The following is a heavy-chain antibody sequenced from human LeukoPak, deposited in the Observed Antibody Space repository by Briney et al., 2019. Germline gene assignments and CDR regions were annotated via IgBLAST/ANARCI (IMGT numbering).Heavy chain of an antibody. CDR2: ISSSSSYI. CDR3: ARDSGYEVNFWGLGAYYYYYMDV. J-gene: IGHJ6*03. Sequence: GGSLRLSCAASGFTFSSYEMNWVRQAPGKGLEWVSSISSSSSYIYYADSVKGRFTISRDNAKNSLYLQMNSLRAEDTAVYYCARDSGYEVNFWGLGAYYYYYMDVWGKGTTVTVSS. CDR1: GFTFSSYE. V-gene: IGHV3-21*01. D-gene: IGHD5-12*01.